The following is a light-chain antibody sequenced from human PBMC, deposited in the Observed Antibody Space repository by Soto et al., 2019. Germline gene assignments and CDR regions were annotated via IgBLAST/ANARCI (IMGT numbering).Light chain of an antibody. CDR3: QQLNSYPLT. V-gene: IGKV1-9*01. CDR1: QGISSY. J-gene: IGKJ1*01. CDR2: AAS. Sequence: IQLTQSPSSLSASVGDRVTTTCRASQGISSYLAWYQQKPGKAPKLLIYAASTLQSGVPSRFSGSGSGTDFTLTISSLQPEDFATYYCQQLNSYPLTLGQGTKVDI.